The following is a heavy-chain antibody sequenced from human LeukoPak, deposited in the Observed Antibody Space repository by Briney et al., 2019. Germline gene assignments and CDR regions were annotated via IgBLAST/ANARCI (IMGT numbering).Heavy chain of an antibody. Sequence: SETLSLTCAVSGGSISSGGYSWSWIRQPPGKGLEWIGYIYHSGSTHYNPSLKSRVTISVDRSKNQFSLKLSSVTAADTAVYYCARGGAQLAFGYWGQGTLVTVSS. CDR2: IYHSGST. V-gene: IGHV4-30-2*01. D-gene: IGHD2-15*01. J-gene: IGHJ4*02. CDR3: ARGGAQLAFGY. CDR1: GGSISSGGYS.